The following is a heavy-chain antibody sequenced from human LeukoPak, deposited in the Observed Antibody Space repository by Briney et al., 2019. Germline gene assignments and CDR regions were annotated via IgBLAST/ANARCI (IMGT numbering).Heavy chain of an antibody. CDR2: ISSSSSYI. CDR3: ARELNVDTSMAFDY. Sequence: GGSLRLSCAASGFTFSSYSMNWVRQAPGKGLEWVSSISSSSSYIYYADSVKGRFTISRDNAKNSLYLQMNSLRAEDTAVYYCARELNVDTSMAFDYWGQGALVTVSS. CDR1: GFTFSSYS. D-gene: IGHD5-18*01. V-gene: IGHV3-21*01. J-gene: IGHJ4*02.